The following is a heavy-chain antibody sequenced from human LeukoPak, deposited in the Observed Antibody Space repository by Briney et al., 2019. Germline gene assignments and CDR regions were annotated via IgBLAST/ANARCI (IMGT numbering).Heavy chain of an antibody. CDR2: IWYDGSNK. D-gene: IGHD6-13*01. CDR3: ARDRDSSSWYWAY. J-gene: IGHJ4*02. Sequence: GGSLRLSCAASGFTFSCYNKHWLRQAPGKGTERVAVIWYDGSNKYYEDSVKGRFTISRNNSKNTLYLEMNSLRAEDTAVYYCARDRDSSSWYWAYWGQGTLVTVSS. V-gene: IGHV3-33*01. CDR1: GFTFSCYN.